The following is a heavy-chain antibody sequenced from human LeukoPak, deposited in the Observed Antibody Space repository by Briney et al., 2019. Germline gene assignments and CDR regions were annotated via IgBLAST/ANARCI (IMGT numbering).Heavy chain of an antibody. CDR1: GDSIFSGGYT. Sequence: SETLSLTCAVSGDSIFSGGYTWSWIRQSPGTGLEWVGSIFENGNPHYNPSLSSRVTISQDKSKNHFSLKLTSVTAADTAVYYCAGRGYSYGYWIDYFDYWGQGTLVTVSS. D-gene: IGHD5-18*01. V-gene: IGHV4-30-2*06. CDR2: IFENGNP. J-gene: IGHJ4*02. CDR3: AGRGYSYGYWIDYFDY.